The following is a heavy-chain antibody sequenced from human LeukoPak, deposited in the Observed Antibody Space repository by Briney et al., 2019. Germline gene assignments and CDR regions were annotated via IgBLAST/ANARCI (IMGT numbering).Heavy chain of an antibody. CDR1: GFTFSSYS. Sequence: PGGSLRLSCAASGFTFSSYSMNWVRQAPGKGLEWVAYISSSSSYKYYADSVKGPFTISRDNANNSLYLQMNSLRAEDTAVYYCAREGVEENYFDYWGQGTLVTVSS. D-gene: IGHD3-3*01. CDR2: ISSSSSYK. V-gene: IGHV3-21*01. CDR3: AREGVEENYFDY. J-gene: IGHJ4*02.